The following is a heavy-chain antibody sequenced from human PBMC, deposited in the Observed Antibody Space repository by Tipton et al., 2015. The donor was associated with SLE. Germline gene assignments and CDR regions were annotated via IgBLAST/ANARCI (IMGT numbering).Heavy chain of an antibody. Sequence: SLRLSCAASGFTFSSYGMHWVRQAPGKGLEWVAVIWYDGSNKYYADSVKGRFTISRDNSKNTLYLQMNSLRAEDTAVYYCAKELRTMVVRPYYYGMDVWGQGTTVTVS. CDR2: IWYDGSNK. CDR3: AKELRTMVVRPYYYGMDV. D-gene: IGHD4-23*01. CDR1: GFTFSSYG. V-gene: IGHV3-33*06. J-gene: IGHJ6*02.